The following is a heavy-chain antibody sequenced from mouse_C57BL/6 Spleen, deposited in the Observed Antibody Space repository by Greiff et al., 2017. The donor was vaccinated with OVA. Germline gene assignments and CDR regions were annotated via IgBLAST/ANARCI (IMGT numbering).Heavy chain of an antibody. CDR2: IYPGDGDT. J-gene: IGHJ2*01. Sequence: QVQLQQSGPELVKPGASVKISCKASGYAFSSSWMNWVKQRPGKGLEWIGRIYPGDGDTNYNGKFKGKATLTADKSSSTAYMQLSSLTSEDSAVYFCARTVVVFDYWGQGTTLTVSS. CDR1: GYAFSSSW. D-gene: IGHD1-1*01. V-gene: IGHV1-82*01. CDR3: ARTVVVFDY.